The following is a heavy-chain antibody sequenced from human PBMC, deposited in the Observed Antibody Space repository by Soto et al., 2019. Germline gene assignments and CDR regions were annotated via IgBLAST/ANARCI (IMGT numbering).Heavy chain of an antibody. V-gene: IGHV4-39*01. CDR2: IYYSGST. CDR1: GGSISSCSYY. J-gene: IGHJ4*02. D-gene: IGHD4-17*01. Sequence: PSETLSLTCNVSGGSISSCSYYWGWIRQPPGKGLEWIGSIYYSGSTYYNPSLKSRVTISVDTSKNQFSLKLSSVTAADTAVYYCTLKGVAVTTTDYWGQGTLVTVSS. CDR3: TLKGVAVTTTDY.